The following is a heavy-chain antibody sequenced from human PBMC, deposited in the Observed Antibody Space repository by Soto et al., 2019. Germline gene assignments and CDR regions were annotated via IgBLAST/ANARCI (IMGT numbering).Heavy chain of an antibody. V-gene: IGHV4-39*01. D-gene: IGHD3-22*01. CDR1: GGSISSGSYY. CDR2: IYYTGST. Sequence: QLQLQESGPGLVKPSETLSLTCTVSGGSISSGSYYWDWIRQPPGKGLEWIGNIYYTGSTHYNPSLESRVTTSVDTSKNQFSLKLSSVSAADTAVYYCARQTDSYYTFDAFDIWGQGTMVTVSS. CDR3: ARQTDSYYTFDAFDI. J-gene: IGHJ3*02.